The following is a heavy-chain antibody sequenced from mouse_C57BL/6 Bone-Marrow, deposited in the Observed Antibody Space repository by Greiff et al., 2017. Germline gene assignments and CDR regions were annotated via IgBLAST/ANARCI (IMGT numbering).Heavy chain of an antibody. D-gene: IGHD1-1*01. CDR2: INPYNGGT. J-gene: IGHJ2*01. CDR1: GYTFTDYY. CDR3: ASTTVVDK. V-gene: IGHV1-19*01. Sequence: VHVKQSGPVLVKPGASVKMSCKASGYTFTDYYMNWVKQSHGKSLEWIGVINPYNGGTSYNQKFKGKATLTVDKSSSTAYMELNSLTSEDSAVYYCASTTVVDKWGQGTTLTVSS.